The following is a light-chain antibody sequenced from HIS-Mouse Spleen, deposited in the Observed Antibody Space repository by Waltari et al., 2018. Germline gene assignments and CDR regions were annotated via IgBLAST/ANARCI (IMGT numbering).Light chain of an antibody. CDR1: QSISSW. CDR3: QQYNSYSLT. V-gene: IGKV1-5*03. CDR2: KAS. J-gene: IGKJ4*01. Sequence: DIPMTQSPSTRSASVGDRVTITCRASQSISSWLGWYQQKPGKAPKLLIYKASSLESGVPSRFSGSGSGTEFTRTISSLQPDDFATYYCQQYNSYSLTFGGGTKVEIK.